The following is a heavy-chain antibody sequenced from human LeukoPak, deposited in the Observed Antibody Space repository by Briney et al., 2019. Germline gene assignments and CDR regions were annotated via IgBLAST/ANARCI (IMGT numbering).Heavy chain of an antibody. CDR1: GFTFSSYS. J-gene: IGHJ6*02. D-gene: IGHD3-3*01. CDR3: ARGDDFWSGYFPPYYYYGMDV. Sequence: GGSLRLSCAASGFTFSSYSMNWVRQAPGEGLEWVSSISSSSSYIYYADSVKGRFTISRDNAKNSLYLQMNSLRAEDTAVYYCARGDDFWSGYFPPYYYYGMDVWGQGTTVTVSS. V-gene: IGHV3-21*01. CDR2: ISSSSSYI.